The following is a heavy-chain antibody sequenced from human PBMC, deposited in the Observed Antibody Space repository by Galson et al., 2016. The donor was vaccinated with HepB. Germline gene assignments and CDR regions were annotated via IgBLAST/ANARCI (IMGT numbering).Heavy chain of an antibody. CDR2: INHRGST. D-gene: IGHD3-16*01. V-gene: IGHV4-34*01. Sequence: SETLSLTCAVYGGSFSGYYWSWIRQSPGKGLEWIGEINHRGSTNYNPSLKSRLTISVDTSKNQISLKLSFVTAADTAVYYCARGEFRRVRLRVFDIWGQGTMVTVSS. CDR1: GGSFSGYY. J-gene: IGHJ3*02. CDR3: ARGEFRRVRLRVFDI.